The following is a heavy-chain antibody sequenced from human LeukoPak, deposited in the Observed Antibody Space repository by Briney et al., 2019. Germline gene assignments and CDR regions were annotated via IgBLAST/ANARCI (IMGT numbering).Heavy chain of an antibody. CDR3: ARGSGSSWYFYFDY. CDR2: ISGSGGST. Sequence: GGSLRLSCVASGFTFSTYGMSWVRQAPGKGLEWVSAISGSGGSTYYADSVKGRFTISRDNAKNSVYLQMNSLRAEDTALYYCARGSGSSWYFYFDYWGQGTLVTVSS. CDR1: GFTFSTYG. J-gene: IGHJ4*02. D-gene: IGHD6-13*01. V-gene: IGHV3-23*01.